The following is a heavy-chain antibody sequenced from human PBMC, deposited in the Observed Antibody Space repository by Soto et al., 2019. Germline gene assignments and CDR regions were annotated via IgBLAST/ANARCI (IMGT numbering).Heavy chain of an antibody. V-gene: IGHV3-9*01. Sequence: EVQLVESGGGVVQFGRSLRLSCEASGFPFDDHAMHWVRQVPGKGLEWVSGISWSSDDVGYVDSVKGRFTISRDNVRNFLSLQMARLTTDDTAVYFFATDPKSDFPGGWGPDHCGEGTLVTVSS. CDR1: GFPFDDHA. J-gene: IGHJ4*02. D-gene: IGHD7-27*01. CDR3: ATDPKSDFPGGWGPDH. CDR2: ISWSSDDV.